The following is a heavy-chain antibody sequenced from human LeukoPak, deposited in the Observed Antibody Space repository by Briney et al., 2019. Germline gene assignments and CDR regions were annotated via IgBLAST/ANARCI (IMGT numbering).Heavy chain of an antibody. CDR1: GFTFSSYS. CDR2: ISSSSSYI. J-gene: IGHJ5*02. D-gene: IGHD6-19*01. V-gene: IGHV3-21*01. Sequence: GGSLRLSCAASGFTFSSYSMNWVRQAPGKGLEWVSSISSSSSYIYYADSVKGRFTISRDNAKKSLYLQMNSLRAEDTAVYYCARDPSRSSLGHWFDPWGQGTLVTVSS. CDR3: ARDPSRSSLGHWFDP.